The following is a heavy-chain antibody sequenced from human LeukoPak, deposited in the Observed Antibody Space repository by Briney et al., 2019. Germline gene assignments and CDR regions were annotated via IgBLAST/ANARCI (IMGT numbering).Heavy chain of an antibody. J-gene: IGHJ3*02. CDR3: ARDPRGSAGYAFDI. V-gene: IGHV3-66*01. CDR1: GFTFSSYA. D-gene: IGHD3-10*01. Sequence: GGSLRLSCAASGFTFSSYAMHWVRQAPAKELEWVSVIYSGGSTYYTDSVKGRFTISRDNSKNTLYLQMNSLRAEDTAVYYCARDPRGSAGYAFDIWGQGTMVTVSS. CDR2: IYSGGST.